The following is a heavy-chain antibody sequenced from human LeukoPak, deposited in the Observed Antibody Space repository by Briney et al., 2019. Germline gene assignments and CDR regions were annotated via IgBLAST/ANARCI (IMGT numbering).Heavy chain of an antibody. CDR2: INPNSGGT. Sequence: ASVKVSCKASGYTFTGYYMHWVRQAPGQGLEWMGWINPNSGGTNYAQKLQGRVTMTTDTSTSTAYMELRSLRSDDTAVYYCARESGSYFGWYSLNWFDPWGQGTLVTVSS. V-gene: IGHV1-2*02. CDR1: GYTFTGYY. D-gene: IGHD1-26*01. CDR3: ARESGSYFGWYSLNWFDP. J-gene: IGHJ5*02.